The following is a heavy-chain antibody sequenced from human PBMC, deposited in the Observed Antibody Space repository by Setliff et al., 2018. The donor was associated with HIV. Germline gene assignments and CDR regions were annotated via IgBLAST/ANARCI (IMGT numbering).Heavy chain of an antibody. J-gene: IGHJ2*01. V-gene: IGHV3-20*04. CDR3: ARVPVMATITYWYFDL. Sequence: GGSLRLSCAASGFTFDDYGMSWVRQAPGKGLEWVSGINWNGGSTGYADSVKGRFTISRDNAKNSLYLQMNSLRAEDTTIYYCARVPVMATITYWYFDLWGRGTLVTVSS. D-gene: IGHD5-12*01. CDR2: INWNGGST. CDR1: GFTFDDYG.